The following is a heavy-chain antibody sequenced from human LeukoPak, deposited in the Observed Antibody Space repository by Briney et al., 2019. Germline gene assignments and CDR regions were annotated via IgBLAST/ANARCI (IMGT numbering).Heavy chain of an antibody. J-gene: IGHJ4*02. CDR3: ARASTDSSSWYHYFDY. D-gene: IGHD6-13*01. V-gene: IGHV4-59*01. CDR2: IFHSGST. CDR1: GASISSYY. Sequence: PSETLSLTCTVSGASISSYYWNWIRQPPGKGLEWIGYIFHSGSTNYNPPLKSRATVSVDTSKSQFSLKLTSVTAADTAVYYSARASTDSSSWYHYFDYWGQGALVTVSS.